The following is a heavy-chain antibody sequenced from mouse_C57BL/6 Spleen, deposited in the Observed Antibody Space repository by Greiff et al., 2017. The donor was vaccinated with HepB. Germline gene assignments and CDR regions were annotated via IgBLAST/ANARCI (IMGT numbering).Heavy chain of an antibody. V-gene: IGHV1-55*01. J-gene: IGHJ4*01. D-gene: IGHD2-1*01. CDR3: ARHGVYYGNSYYAMDY. Sequence: VQLQQPGAELVKPGASVKMSCKASGYTFTSYWITWVKQRPGQGLEWIGDIYPGSGSTNYNEKFKSKATLTVDTSSSTAYMQLSSLTSEDSAVYYCARHGVYYGNSYYAMDYWGQGTSVTVSS. CDR2: IYPGSGST. CDR1: GYTFTSYW.